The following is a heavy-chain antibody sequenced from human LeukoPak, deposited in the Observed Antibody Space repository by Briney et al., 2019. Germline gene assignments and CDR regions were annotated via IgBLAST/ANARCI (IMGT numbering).Heavy chain of an antibody. J-gene: IGHJ4*02. CDR2: ISSSSSTI. CDR1: GFTFSSYS. Sequence: GGSLRLSCAASGFTFSSYSMNCVRQAPGKGLEWVSYISSSSSTIYYADSVKGRFTISRDNAKKSLYLQMNSLRAEDTAVYYCARAGIVGMATTSDYWGQGTLVTVSS. D-gene: IGHD5-24*01. V-gene: IGHV3-48*01. CDR3: ARAGIVGMATTSDY.